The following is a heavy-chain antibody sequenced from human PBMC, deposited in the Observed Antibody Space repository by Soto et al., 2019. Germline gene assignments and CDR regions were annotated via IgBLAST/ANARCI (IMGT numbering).Heavy chain of an antibody. CDR2: ISSGGTDI. CDR3: ARSRFSGYDSYFDF. Sequence: PGGSLRLCCAASGFSFCSYGMKWVRQAPGKGLEWVSSISSGGTDINYADSVKGRISISRDNAKNSLYLQMNNLRAEDTAVYYCARSRFSGYDSYFDFWGQGTLVTVSS. V-gene: IGHV3-21*06. D-gene: IGHD5-12*01. J-gene: IGHJ4*02. CDR1: GFSFCSYG.